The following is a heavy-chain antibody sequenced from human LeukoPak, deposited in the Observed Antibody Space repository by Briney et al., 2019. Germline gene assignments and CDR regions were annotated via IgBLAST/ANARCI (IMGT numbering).Heavy chain of an antibody. V-gene: IGHV3-7*01. CDR3: ARDPRSTVVTPSPYFDY. Sequence: GGSLRLSCAASGFTFSNFWMSWVRQAPRKGLEWVGNINQDGSDISYVDSVKGRFTISRDNAKNSVYLQMNSLRAEDTAVYYCARDPRSTVVTPSPYFDYWGQGTLVTVSS. D-gene: IGHD4-23*01. J-gene: IGHJ4*02. CDR2: INQDGSDI. CDR1: GFTFSNFW.